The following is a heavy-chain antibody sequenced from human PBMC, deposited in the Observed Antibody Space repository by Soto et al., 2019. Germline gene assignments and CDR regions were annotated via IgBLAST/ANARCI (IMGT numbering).Heavy chain of an antibody. CDR3: ARVGSYYYDSSGDYSHHDAFDI. CDR2: IIPIFGTA. J-gene: IGHJ3*02. V-gene: IGHV1-69*12. CDR1: GGTFSSYA. Sequence: QVQLVQSGAEVKKPGSSVKVSCKASGGTFSSYAISWVRQAPGQGLEWMGGIIPIFGTANYAQKFQGRVTITADESTSTAYMELSSLRSEATAVYYCARVGSYYYDSSGDYSHHDAFDIWGQGTMVTVSS. D-gene: IGHD3-22*01.